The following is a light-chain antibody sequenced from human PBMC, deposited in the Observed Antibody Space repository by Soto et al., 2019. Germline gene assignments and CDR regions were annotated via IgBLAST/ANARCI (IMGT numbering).Light chain of an antibody. CDR1: QSVSSSY. V-gene: IGKV3-20*01. J-gene: IGKJ1*01. Sequence: EIVLTQSPGTLSLSPGERATLSRRASQSVSSSYLAWYQQKPGQAPRLLIYGASSRATGIPDRFSGSGSGTDFTLTISSLQPDDFATYYCQRYNSNSRTFGQGTKV. CDR3: QRYNSNSRT. CDR2: GAS.